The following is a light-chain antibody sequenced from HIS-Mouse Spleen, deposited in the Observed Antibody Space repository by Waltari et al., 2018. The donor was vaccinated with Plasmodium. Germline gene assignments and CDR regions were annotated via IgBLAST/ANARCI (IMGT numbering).Light chain of an antibody. J-gene: IGLJ3*02. CDR2: GNS. CDR1: SSNIGAGYD. V-gene: IGLV1-40*01. CDR3: QSYDSSLSGSV. Sequence: QSVLTQPPSVSGAPGQRVTISCTGSSSNIGAGYDVHWYQQLPGTAPKPPIYGNSKRPSGVPDRFSGSKSGTSASLAITGLQAEDEADYYCQSYDSSLSGSVFGGGTKLTVL.